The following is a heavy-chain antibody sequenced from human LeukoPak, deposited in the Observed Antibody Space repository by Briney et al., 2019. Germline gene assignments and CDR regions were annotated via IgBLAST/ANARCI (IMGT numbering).Heavy chain of an antibody. V-gene: IGHV5-51*01. CDR2: IYPGDSNT. CDR3: AGAVTTRGWFDP. Sequence: GESLKISCKDSGYSFTSYWIGWVRQMPGKGLEWIGIIYPGDSNTRYSPSFQGQVTISADKSINTAYLQWSSLKASDTAMYYCAGAVTTRGWFDPWGQGTLVTVSS. CDR1: GYSFTSYW. J-gene: IGHJ5*02. D-gene: IGHD4-17*01.